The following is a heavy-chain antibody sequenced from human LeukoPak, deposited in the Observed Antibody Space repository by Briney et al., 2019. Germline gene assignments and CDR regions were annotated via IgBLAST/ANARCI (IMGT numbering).Heavy chain of an antibody. CDR1: GFTFSSYA. D-gene: IGHD1-26*01. V-gene: IGHV3-23*01. J-gene: IGHJ4*02. CDR2: ISGSGGST. Sequence: QPGGSLRLSCAASGFTFSSYAMNWVRQAPGKGLEWVSAISGSGGSTYYADSVKGRFTISRDNSRNTLYLEMNSLRAEDTAVYYCAKGDGRFRYLDYWGQGTLVTVSS. CDR3: AKGDGRFRYLDY.